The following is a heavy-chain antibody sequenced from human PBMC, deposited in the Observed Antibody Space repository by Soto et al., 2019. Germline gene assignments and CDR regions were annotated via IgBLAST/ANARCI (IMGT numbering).Heavy chain of an antibody. CDR2: ISYDGSNK. D-gene: IGHD2-2*02. J-gene: IGHJ6*02. CDR3: ARDLGGVLVPAAIGGSDYYYGMDV. Sequence: GGSLRLSCAASGFTFSSYAMHWVRQAPGKGLEWVAVISYDGSNKYYADSVKGRFTISRDNSKNTLYLQMNSLRAEDTAVYYCARDLGGVLVPAAIGGSDYYYGMDVWGQGTTVTVSS. CDR1: GFTFSSYA. V-gene: IGHV3-30-3*01.